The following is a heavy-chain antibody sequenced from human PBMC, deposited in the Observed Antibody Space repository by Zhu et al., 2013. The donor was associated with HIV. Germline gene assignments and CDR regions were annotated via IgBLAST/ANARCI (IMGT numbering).Heavy chain of an antibody. CDR2: IGVGEGNT. CDR1: GLTFRNSA. Sequence: QMQLVQSGPEVKKPGTSVQVSCRASGLTFRNSAMQWVRQARGQRLEWIGWIGVGEGNTNYAENFHGRVRITRDLAAGTVYLELSSLKSEDTAVYYCAARLVEPNAPVFFDLWGPVAPSVTVSS. J-gene: IGHJ2*01. CDR3: AARLVEPNAPVFFDL. V-gene: IGHV1-58*02. D-gene: IGHD2-8*02.